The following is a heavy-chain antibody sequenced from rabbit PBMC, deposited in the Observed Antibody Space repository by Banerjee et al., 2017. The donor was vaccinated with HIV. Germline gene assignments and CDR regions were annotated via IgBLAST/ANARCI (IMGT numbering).Heavy chain of an antibody. CDR2: IPGGTGRT. V-gene: IGHV1S40*01. J-gene: IGHJ4*01. Sequence: QSLEESGGGLVQPEGSLTLTCTASGFSFSSSYYMCWVRQAPGKGLEWIACIPGGTGRTYYASWAKGRFTISKTSSTTVTLQMTSLTAADTATYFCARASGGAGYEFNLWGPGTLVTVS. CDR1: GFSFSSSYY. D-gene: IGHD6-1*01. CDR3: ARASGGAGYEFNL.